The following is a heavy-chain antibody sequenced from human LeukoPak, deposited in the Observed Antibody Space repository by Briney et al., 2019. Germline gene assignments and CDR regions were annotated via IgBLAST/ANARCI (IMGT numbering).Heavy chain of an antibody. CDR3: ARGIVVVPASDYYMDV. J-gene: IGHJ6*03. D-gene: IGHD2-2*01. V-gene: IGHV3-7*04. CDR2: IKQDGSEK. CDR1: GFTFSSYW. Sequence: GGSLRLSCAASGFTFSSYWMSWVRQAPGKGLEWAANIKQDGSEKYYVGSVKGRFTISRDNAKNSLYLQMNSLRAEDTAVYYCARGIVVVPASDYYMDVWGKGTTVTVSS.